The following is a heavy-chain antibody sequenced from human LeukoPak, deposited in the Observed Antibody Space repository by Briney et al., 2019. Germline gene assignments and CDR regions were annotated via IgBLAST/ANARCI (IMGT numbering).Heavy chain of an antibody. Sequence: GSLRLSCAASGFTFSDFWMSWVRRAPGKGLEWVANIKPDGSQLYYVASVKGRFTISRDNAKNSLYLQMNSLRAEDTAVYYCAVVGSIVVVITTFGGWGQGTLVTVSS. CDR2: IKPDGSQL. D-gene: IGHD3-22*01. CDR1: GFTFSDFW. J-gene: IGHJ4*02. V-gene: IGHV3-7*01. CDR3: AVVGSIVVVITTFGG.